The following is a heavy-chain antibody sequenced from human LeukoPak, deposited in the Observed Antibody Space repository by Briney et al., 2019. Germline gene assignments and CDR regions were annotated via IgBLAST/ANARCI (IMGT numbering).Heavy chain of an antibody. CDR1: GFNFSIHW. V-gene: IGHV3-7*01. CDR2: IQDDGSEK. D-gene: IGHD1-1*01. J-gene: IGHJ5*02. Sequence: GGSLRLSCAASGFNFSIHWMTWVRQAPGKGLEWVANIQDDGSEKNYVGSVKGRFIISRDNAKNTLYLQMNSLRYDDTAVYYCARDKNWNWFDPWGQGSLVTVSS. CDR3: ARDKNWNWFDP.